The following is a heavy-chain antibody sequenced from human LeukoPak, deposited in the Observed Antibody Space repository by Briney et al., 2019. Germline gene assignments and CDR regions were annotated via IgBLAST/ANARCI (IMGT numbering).Heavy chain of an antibody. CDR1: GYSFTNVW. CDR2: IFPADSDT. CDR3: ARLNGDYPRFYYYMDV. V-gene: IGHV5-51*03. Sequence: KPGESLRISCKASGYSFTNVWIGWVRQMPGKGLEWMGIIFPADSDTTYSPSFEGQVTISADKSISTAYLQWSSLKASDTAIYYCARLNGDYPRFYYYMDVWGKGTTVTVSS. D-gene: IGHD4-17*01. J-gene: IGHJ6*03.